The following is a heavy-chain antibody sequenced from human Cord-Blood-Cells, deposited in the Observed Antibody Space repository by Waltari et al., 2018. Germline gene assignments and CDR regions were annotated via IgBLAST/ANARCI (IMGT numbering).Heavy chain of an antibody. CDR1: GYTFTSYD. D-gene: IGHD3-3*01. CDR2: MNPNSGNT. CDR3: ARAPPYYDFWSGLYYYGMDV. J-gene: IGHJ6*02. Sequence: QVQLVQSGAEVKKPGASVKVSCKASGYTFTSYDINWVRQATGQGLEGMGLMNPNSGNTGYAQKFQGRVTMTRNTSISTAYMELSSLRSEDTAVYYCARAPPYYDFWSGLYYYGMDVWGQGTTVTVSS. V-gene: IGHV1-8*01.